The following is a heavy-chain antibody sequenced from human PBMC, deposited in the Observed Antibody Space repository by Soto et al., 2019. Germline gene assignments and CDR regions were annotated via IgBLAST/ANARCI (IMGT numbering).Heavy chain of an antibody. CDR3: ARGPSGYYYYYMEV. CDR2: IGTAGDT. D-gene: IGHD7-27*01. Sequence: GGSLRLSCAASGFTFSSYDMHWVRQATGKGLEWVSAIGTAGDTYYPGSVKGRFTISRENAKNSLYLQMNSLRAGDTAVYYCARGPSGYYYYYMEVWGKGTTVTVSS. V-gene: IGHV3-13*01. J-gene: IGHJ6*03. CDR1: GFTFSSYD.